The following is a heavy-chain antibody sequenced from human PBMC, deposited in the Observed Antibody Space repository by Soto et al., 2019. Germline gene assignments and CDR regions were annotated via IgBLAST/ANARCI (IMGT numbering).Heavy chain of an antibody. CDR2: IYYSGST. V-gene: IGHV4-39*01. CDR1: GGTISSYY. J-gene: IGHJ4*02. Sequence: SETLSLTCTVSGGTISSYYWGWIRQPPGKGLEWIGSIYYSGSTYYNPSLKSRDTISVDTSKNQFSLKLSSVTAADTAVYYCARGPHVSSSWYGRSGVRYFDYWGQGTLVTAPQ. D-gene: IGHD6-13*01. CDR3: ARGPHVSSSWYGRSGVRYFDY.